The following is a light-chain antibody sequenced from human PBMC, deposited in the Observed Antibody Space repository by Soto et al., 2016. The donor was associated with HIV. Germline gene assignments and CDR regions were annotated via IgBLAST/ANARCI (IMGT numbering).Light chain of an antibody. CDR1: PSISSY. Sequence: DIQMTQSPSSLSASVGDRVAITCRASPSISSYLNWYQQKPGKAPKLLIYGASTLQSGVPSRFGGSGSGTDFTLTISSLQPEDFATYYCQQSYSDPTWTFGQGTKVEIK. CDR3: QQSYSDPTWT. V-gene: IGKV1-39*01. CDR2: GAS. J-gene: IGKJ1*01.